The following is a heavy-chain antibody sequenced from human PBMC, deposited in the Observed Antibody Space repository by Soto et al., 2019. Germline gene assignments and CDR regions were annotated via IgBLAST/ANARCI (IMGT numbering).Heavy chain of an antibody. J-gene: IGHJ4*02. CDR3: ARWGKYYDDSGSYWGDY. D-gene: IGHD3-22*01. CDR1: GGSISSSSYY. Sequence: PSETLSLTCTVSGGSISSSSYYWGWIRQPPGKGLEWIASISDSGATYYNPSLKSRVTISVDASKNQFSLKLTSVTAADTAVYSCARWGKYYDDSGSYWGDYCGRGSMVTVSS. V-gene: IGHV4-39*01. CDR2: ISDSGAT.